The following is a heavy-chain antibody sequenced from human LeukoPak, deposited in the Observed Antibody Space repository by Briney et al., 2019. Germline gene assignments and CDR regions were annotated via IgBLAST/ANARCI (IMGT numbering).Heavy chain of an antibody. Sequence: GGSLRLSCAASGFTFSSYSMNWVRQAPGKGLEWVSSISSSSSYIYYADSVKGRFTISRDNDKNSLYLQMNSLRAEDTAVYYCARDRDISVVPAAMLVYWGQGTLVTVSS. CDR2: ISSSSSYI. J-gene: IGHJ4*02. D-gene: IGHD2-2*01. V-gene: IGHV3-21*01. CDR3: ARDRDISVVPAAMLVY. CDR1: GFTFSSYS.